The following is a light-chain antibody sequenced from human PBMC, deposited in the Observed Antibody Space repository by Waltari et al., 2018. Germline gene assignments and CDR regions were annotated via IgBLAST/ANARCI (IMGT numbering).Light chain of an antibody. V-gene: IGLV2-23*03. Sequence: QSALTQPASLSGYPGQSITISCTGTSRDVGSSNLVSWYQQHPGKAPKRIIYEGSKRPSGVSNRFSGSKSGNTASLTISGLQAEDEADYHCCSYAGGSAFVVFGGGTKLTVL. CDR2: EGS. CDR3: CSYAGGSAFVV. CDR1: SRDVGSSNL. J-gene: IGLJ2*01.